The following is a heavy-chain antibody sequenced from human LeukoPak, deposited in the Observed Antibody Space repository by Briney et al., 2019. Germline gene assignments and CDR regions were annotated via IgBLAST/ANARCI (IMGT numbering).Heavy chain of an antibody. CDR3: AKDGRYYYDSSGYYFDAFDI. J-gene: IGHJ3*02. V-gene: IGHV3-23*01. CDR2: ISYSDDTT. CDR1: GFTFNTYA. Sequence: PGGSLRLSCAASGFTFNTYAMNWVRQAPGKGLEWVSTISYSDDTTYYADSVKGRFTISRDNSKNTLYLQMNSLRAEDTAVYYCAKDGRYYYDSSGYYFDAFDIWGQGTMVTVSS. D-gene: IGHD3-22*01.